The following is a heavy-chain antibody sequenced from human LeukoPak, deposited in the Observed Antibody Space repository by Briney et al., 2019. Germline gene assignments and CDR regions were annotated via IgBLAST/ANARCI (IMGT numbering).Heavy chain of an antibody. J-gene: IGHJ4*02. D-gene: IGHD3-10*01. CDR1: GYTFSGTGWY. CDR2: ICPNNGAT. V-gene: IGHV1-2*02. Sequence: ASVKVSCKASGYTFSGTGWYLYWLRQAPGQGLECMGWICPNNGATAYAQKFQGRVAMTRDTSNTTAYMELSRLRPDDTAVYYCARDGPAQMVDFDYWGQGTLVTVSS. CDR3: ARDGPAQMVDFDY.